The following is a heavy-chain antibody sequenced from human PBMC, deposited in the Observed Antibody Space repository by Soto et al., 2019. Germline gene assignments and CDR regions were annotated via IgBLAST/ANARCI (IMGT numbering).Heavy chain of an antibody. D-gene: IGHD3-3*01. J-gene: IGHJ6*02. CDR2: ISFDGTNE. CDR3: ARPIPRWSYHYGMDV. V-gene: IGHV3-30-3*01. Sequence: GGSLRLSCAPSEFTFSGYPMHWVRQAPGRGLEWVALISFDGTNEYYADSVKGRFTISRDNSKNMLFLQMDSLRPDDSAMYYCARPIPRWSYHYGMDVWSQGTTVTVSS. CDR1: EFTFSGYP.